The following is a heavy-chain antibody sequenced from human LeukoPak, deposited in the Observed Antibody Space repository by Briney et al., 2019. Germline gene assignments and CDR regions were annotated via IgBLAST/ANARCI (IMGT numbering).Heavy chain of an antibody. CDR3: AKEPQEIHYYDSSGHLDY. V-gene: IGHV1-69*13. D-gene: IGHD3-22*01. Sequence: SVKVSCKASGGTFSRYAISWVRQAPGQGLEWMGGIIPMFRTVNYAQKFQGRVTITADESTSTAYMELTSLRSEDTAVYYCAKEPQEIHYYDSSGHLDYWGQGTLVTVSS. CDR2: IIPMFRTV. CDR1: GGTFSRYA. J-gene: IGHJ4*02.